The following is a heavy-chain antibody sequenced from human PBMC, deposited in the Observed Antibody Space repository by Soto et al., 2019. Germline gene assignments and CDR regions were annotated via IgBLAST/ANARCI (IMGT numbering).Heavy chain of an antibody. V-gene: IGHV4-59*01. Sequence: QVQLQESGPGLVKPSETLSLTCTVSGDSISNYYWSWIRQPPGKGLEWIGDIYYYGSTNYNPSLKSRVTISVDXXKXEXXLKLSSVTAADTAVYYCARGYCISTNCRSYWYFDLWGRGTLLTVSS. CDR3: ARGYCISTNCRSYWYFDL. D-gene: IGHD2-2*01. CDR1: GDSISNYY. J-gene: IGHJ2*01. CDR2: IYYYGST.